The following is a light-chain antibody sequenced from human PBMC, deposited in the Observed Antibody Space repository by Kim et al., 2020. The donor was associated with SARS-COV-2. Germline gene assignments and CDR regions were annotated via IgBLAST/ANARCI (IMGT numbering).Light chain of an antibody. J-gene: IGKJ1*01. CDR2: GAS. V-gene: IGKV3-15*01. CDR1: QSISSN. Sequence: VSPGEKFALSCRASQSISSNLAWFQQRVGRATRLPMHGASTRATGIQASFSGSESGAEFTLTISRLQSEDFAVDYCQQYNNWPQTFGQGTKVDIK. CDR3: QQYNNWPQT.